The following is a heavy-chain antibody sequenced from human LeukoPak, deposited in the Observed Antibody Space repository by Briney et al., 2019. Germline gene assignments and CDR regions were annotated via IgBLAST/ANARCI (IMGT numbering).Heavy chain of an antibody. CDR2: IYSGGST. CDR3: ARYMVRGVSNNWFDP. V-gene: IGHV3-53*01. J-gene: IGHJ5*02. Sequence: GGSLRLSCAASGFTVSSNYMSWVRQAPGKGLEWDSVIYSGGSTYYADSVKGRFTISRDNSKNTLYLQMNSLRAEDTAVYYCARYMVRGVSNNWFDPWGQGTLVTVSS. D-gene: IGHD3-10*01. CDR1: GFTVSSNY.